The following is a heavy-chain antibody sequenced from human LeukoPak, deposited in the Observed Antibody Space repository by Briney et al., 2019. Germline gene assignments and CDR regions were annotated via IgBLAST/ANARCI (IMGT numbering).Heavy chain of an antibody. J-gene: IGHJ4*02. CDR3: ARIVGESYYDSSGYYIDY. D-gene: IGHD3-22*01. CDR1: GGSISSGGYS. Sequence: SQTLPLTCTVSGGSISSGGYSWSWIRQHPGKGLEWIGYIYYSGSTYYNPSLKSRVTISVDTSKNQFSLKLSSVTAADTAVYYCARIVGESYYDSSGYYIDYWGQGTLVTVSS. V-gene: IGHV4-31*03. CDR2: IYYSGST.